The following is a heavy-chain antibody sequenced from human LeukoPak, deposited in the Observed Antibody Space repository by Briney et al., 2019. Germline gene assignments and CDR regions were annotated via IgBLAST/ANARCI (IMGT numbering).Heavy chain of an antibody. D-gene: IGHD6-13*01. CDR1: GGSISSYY. V-gene: IGHV4-59*08. J-gene: IGHJ5*02. CDR2: IYYSGST. Sequence: PSETLSLTCTVSGGSISSYYWSWIRQPPGKGLEWIGYIYYSGSTNYNPSLKSRVTISVDTSKNQFSLKLSSVTAADTAVYYCARSYSSSWSTLINWFDPWGQGTLVTVSS. CDR3: ARSYSSSWSTLINWFDP.